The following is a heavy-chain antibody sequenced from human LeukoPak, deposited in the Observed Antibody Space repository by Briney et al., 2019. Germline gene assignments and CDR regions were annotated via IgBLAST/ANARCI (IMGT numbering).Heavy chain of an antibody. D-gene: IGHD3-22*01. Sequence: QAGGSLRLSCAASGFTFSNYDMHWVRQAPGKGLEWVSGIGTAGDTYYTGSVKGRFTISREDVKSSLYLQMSSLRAGDTAVYYCARAISDYYELETGDYRPPWWYFDLWGRGTLVAVSS. CDR1: GFTFSNYD. CDR3: ARAISDYYELETGDYRPPWWYFDL. CDR2: IGTAGDT. J-gene: IGHJ2*01. V-gene: IGHV3-13*01.